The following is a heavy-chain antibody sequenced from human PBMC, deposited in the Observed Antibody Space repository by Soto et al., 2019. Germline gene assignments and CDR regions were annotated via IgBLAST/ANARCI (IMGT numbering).Heavy chain of an antibody. Sequence: VQLVQSGTEVKEPGSSVRVSCKASGYTFTAHSLHWARQAPGQGLEWMGWIIVSHDWPRYAPQFQGRLTFETDTIGTTSYMHLTRLTPDDTAVCFCGRAPVEGVPGDYWGKETPVVVS. J-gene: IGHJ4*02. CDR2: IIVSHDWP. CDR1: GYTFTAHS. CDR3: GRAPVEGVPGDY. V-gene: IGHV1-3*01. D-gene: IGHD6-19*01.